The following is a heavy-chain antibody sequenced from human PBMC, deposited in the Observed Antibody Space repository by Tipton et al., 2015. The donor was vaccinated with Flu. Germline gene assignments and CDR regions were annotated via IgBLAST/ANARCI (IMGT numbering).Heavy chain of an antibody. D-gene: IGHD6-6*01. CDR1: GGSISSSSYY. CDR2: IYYSGST. Sequence: TLSLTCTVSGGSISSSSYYWGWIRQPPGKGLEWIGSIYYSGSTYYNPSLKSRVTISVDTSKNQFSLKLSSVTAADTAVYYCAREGRRGQLALDYWGQGTLVTVSS. CDR3: AREGRRGQLALDY. J-gene: IGHJ4*02. V-gene: IGHV4-39*07.